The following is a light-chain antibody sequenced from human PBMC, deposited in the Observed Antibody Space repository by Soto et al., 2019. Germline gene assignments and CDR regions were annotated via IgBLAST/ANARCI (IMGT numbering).Light chain of an antibody. J-gene: IGKJ1*01. CDR2: KAS. CDR3: QQYNSLTWT. Sequence: DIQMTQSPSTLSASVGDRVTITCRASQSISSWLAWYQQKPGKAPKLLIYKASSLESGVPSRFSGSGSGTEFTLTISSLQPDEFATYYCQQYNSLTWTFGQGTKVEIK. CDR1: QSISSW. V-gene: IGKV1-5*03.